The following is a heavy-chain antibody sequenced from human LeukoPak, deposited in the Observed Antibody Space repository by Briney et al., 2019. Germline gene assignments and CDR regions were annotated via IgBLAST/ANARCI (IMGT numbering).Heavy chain of an antibody. CDR3: AKLVSSIAALARYYYYMDV. CDR1: GGSISSSSYY. CDR2: IYYSGST. J-gene: IGHJ6*03. Sequence: SETLSLTCTVSGGSISSSSYYWGWIRQPPGKGLEWIGSIYYSGSTYYNPSLKSRVIISVDTSKNQFSLKLSSVTAADTAVYYCAKLVSSIAALARYYYYMDVWGKGTTVTVSS. V-gene: IGHV4-39*01. D-gene: IGHD6-6*01.